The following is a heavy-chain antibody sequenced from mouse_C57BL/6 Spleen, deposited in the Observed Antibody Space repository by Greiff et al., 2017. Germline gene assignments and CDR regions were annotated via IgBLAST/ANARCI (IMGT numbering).Heavy chain of an antibody. V-gene: IGHV1-69*01. CDR1: GYTFTSYW. J-gene: IGHJ4*01. CDR3: ARWTDGNYDAMDY. D-gene: IGHD2-1*01. CDR2: IDPSDSYT. Sequence: QVQLKQSGAELVMPGASVKLSCKASGYTFTSYWMHWVKQRPGQGLEWIGEIDPSDSYTNYNQKFKGKSTLTVDKSSSTAYMQLSSLTSEDSAVYYCARWTDGNYDAMDYWGQGTSVTVSS.